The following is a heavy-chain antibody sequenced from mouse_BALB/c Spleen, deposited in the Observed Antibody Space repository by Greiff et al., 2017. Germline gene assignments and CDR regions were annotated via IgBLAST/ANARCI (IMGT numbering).Heavy chain of an antibody. Sequence: LQESGAELVKPGASVKLSCKASGYTFTSYYMYWVKQRPGQGLEWIGEINPSNGGTNFNEKFKSKATLTVDKSSSTAYMQLSSLTSEDSAVYYCTRGYYGSRGFAYWGQGTLVTVSA. CDR1: GYTFTSYY. V-gene: IGHV1S81*02. J-gene: IGHJ3*01. D-gene: IGHD1-1*01. CDR2: INPSNGGT. CDR3: TRGYYGSRGFAY.